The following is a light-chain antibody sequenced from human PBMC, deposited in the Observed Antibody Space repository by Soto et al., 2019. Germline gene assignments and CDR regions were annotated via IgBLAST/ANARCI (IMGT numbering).Light chain of an antibody. CDR3: QQANSFPLT. V-gene: IGKV1-12*01. J-gene: IGKJ5*01. CDR2: DAS. Sequence: DIQMTQSPSSVSASVGDRVTITCRASQGISSRLAWYQQKPGKAPKLLIYDASSFQGGVPSRFSGSGSGTDFTLTITSLQPEDFASYDCQQANSFPLTLGQGTRLDIK. CDR1: QGISSR.